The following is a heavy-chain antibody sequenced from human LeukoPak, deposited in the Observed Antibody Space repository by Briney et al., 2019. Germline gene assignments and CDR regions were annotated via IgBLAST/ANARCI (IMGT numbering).Heavy chain of an antibody. Sequence: PGGSLRLSCAASGFTFSSYSMNWVRQAPGKGLEWVSSIGSSSSYIYYEDSVKSRFTISRDNAKNSLYLQMNSLRAEDTAVYYCAASTKHTAMVDYWGQGTLVTVSS. CDR3: AASTKHTAMVDY. V-gene: IGHV3-21*01. J-gene: IGHJ4*02. CDR1: GFTFSSYS. D-gene: IGHD5-18*01. CDR2: IGSSSSYI.